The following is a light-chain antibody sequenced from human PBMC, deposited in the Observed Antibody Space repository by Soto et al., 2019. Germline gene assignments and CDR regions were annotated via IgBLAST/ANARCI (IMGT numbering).Light chain of an antibody. V-gene: IGKV1-33*01. Sequence: DIQMTQSPSSLSASVGDRVTITCQASQDISNYLNWYQQKPGKAPKLLIYDVSNLEPGVPSRFGGSGSGTDFIFTISSLQPEDFATYYCQQYYSYPLTFGGGTKVDIK. J-gene: IGKJ4*01. CDR3: QQYYSYPLT. CDR1: QDISNY. CDR2: DVS.